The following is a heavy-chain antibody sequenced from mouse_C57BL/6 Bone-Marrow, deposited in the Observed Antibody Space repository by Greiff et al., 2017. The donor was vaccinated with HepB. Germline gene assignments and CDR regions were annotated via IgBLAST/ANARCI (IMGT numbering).Heavy chain of an antibody. CDR2: IDPENGDT. D-gene: IGHD2-2*01. CDR3: TTSTMVTKGDY. J-gene: IGHJ2*01. V-gene: IGHV14-4*01. Sequence: EVQLVESGAELVRPGASVKLSCTASGFNIKDDYLHWVKQRPEQGLEWIGWIDPENGDTEYASKFQGKATITADTSSNTAYLQLSSLTSEDTAVYYCTTSTMVTKGDYWGQGTTLTVSS. CDR1: GFNIKDDY.